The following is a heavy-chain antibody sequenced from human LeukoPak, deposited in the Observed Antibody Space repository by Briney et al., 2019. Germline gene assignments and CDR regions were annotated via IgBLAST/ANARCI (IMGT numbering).Heavy chain of an antibody. CDR3: ARPLASGPDF. D-gene: IGHD3-3*02. V-gene: IGHV3-74*01. CDR2: IDIDGSST. CDR1: GFTFSSCA. J-gene: IGHJ4*02. Sequence: GGSLRLSCAASGFTFSSCALHWVRQAPGKGLVWVSRIDIDGSSTRYADSVKGRFTISRDNAKNTLYLQMNGLRAEDTAVYYCARPLASGPDFWGQGTLVTVSS.